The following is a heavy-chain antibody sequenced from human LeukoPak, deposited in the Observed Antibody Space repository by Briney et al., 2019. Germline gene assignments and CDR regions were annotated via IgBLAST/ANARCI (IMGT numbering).Heavy chain of an antibody. CDR3: ARDHGGNPTVRYFDY. D-gene: IGHD4-11*01. CDR2: IYYSGST. J-gene: IGHJ4*02. CDR1: GGSISSYY. Sequence: SETLSLTCTVSGGSISSYYWSWIRQPPGKGLEWIGYIYYSGSTNYNPSLKSRVTISVDTSKNQFSLKLSSVTAADTAVYYCARDHGGNPTVRYFDYWGQGTPVTVSS. V-gene: IGHV4-59*01.